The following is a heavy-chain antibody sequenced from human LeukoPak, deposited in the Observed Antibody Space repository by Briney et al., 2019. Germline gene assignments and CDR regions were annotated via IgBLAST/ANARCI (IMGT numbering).Heavy chain of an antibody. CDR1: GFTFSSYA. CDR3: ARGPEYNWTPFDY. V-gene: IGHV3-30-3*01. J-gene: IGHJ4*02. D-gene: IGHD1-20*01. CDR2: ISYDGSNK. Sequence: PGGSLRLSCAASGFTFSSYAMLWLRQAPGKGLEWVAVISYDGSNKYYAASVKGRFTISRDNSKNTLYLQMNSLRAEDTAVYYCARGPEYNWTPFDYWGQGTLVTVSS.